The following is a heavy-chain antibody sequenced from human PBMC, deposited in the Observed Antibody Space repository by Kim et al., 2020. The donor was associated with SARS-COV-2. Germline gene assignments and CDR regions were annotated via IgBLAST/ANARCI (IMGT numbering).Heavy chain of an antibody. D-gene: IGHD1-26*01. CDR3: AKKIVGATTYYGMDV. V-gene: IGHV1-69*13. Sequence: SVKVSCKTSGGTFSTHAISWVRQAPGQGLEWMGGIIPIFGRGNYAQKFEGRVTITADESTSTAYMELSSLRSEDTAVYYCAKKIVGATTYYGMDVWAQ. CDR1: GGTFSTHA. J-gene: IGHJ6*02. CDR2: IIPIFGRG.